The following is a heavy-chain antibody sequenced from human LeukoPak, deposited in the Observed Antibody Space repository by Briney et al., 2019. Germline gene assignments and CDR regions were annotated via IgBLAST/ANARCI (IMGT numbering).Heavy chain of an antibody. CDR2: ISYDGSNK. D-gene: IGHD5-18*01. CDR3: ARATWIQLCCSSD. CDR1: GFTFSSYS. J-gene: IGHJ4*02. V-gene: IGHV3-30*03. Sequence: PGGSLRLSCAASGFTFSSYSMNWVRQAPGKGLEWVAVISYDGSNKYYADSVKGRFTISRDNSKNTLYLQMNSLRAEDTAVYYCARATWIQLCCSSDWGQGTLVTVSS.